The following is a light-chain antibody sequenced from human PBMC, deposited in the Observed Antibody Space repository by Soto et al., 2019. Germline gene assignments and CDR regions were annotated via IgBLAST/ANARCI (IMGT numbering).Light chain of an antibody. J-gene: IGKJ3*01. CDR3: QEYYSYPFT. CDR2: AAS. CDR1: QGISSY. Sequence: AIRMTQSPSSFSASTGDRVTITCRASQGISSYLAWYQQKPGKAPKLLIYAASTLQSGVPSRFSASGSGTDFTLTIGCLQSEDFAAYYGQEYYSYPFTFGPGTKVDIK. V-gene: IGKV1-8*01.